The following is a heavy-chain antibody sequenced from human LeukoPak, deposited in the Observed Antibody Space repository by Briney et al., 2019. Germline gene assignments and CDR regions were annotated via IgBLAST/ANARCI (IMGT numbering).Heavy chain of an antibody. Sequence: GGSLRLSCAASGFTLSSYAMSWVRQAPGKGLEWVSSISSSSSYIYYADSVKGRFTISRDNAKNSLYLQMNSLRAEDTAVYYCARENVVRGGDYYYYYMDVWGKGTTVTISS. J-gene: IGHJ6*03. CDR2: ISSSSSYI. CDR3: ARENVVRGGDYYYYYMDV. D-gene: IGHD3-10*01. V-gene: IGHV3-21*01. CDR1: GFTLSSYA.